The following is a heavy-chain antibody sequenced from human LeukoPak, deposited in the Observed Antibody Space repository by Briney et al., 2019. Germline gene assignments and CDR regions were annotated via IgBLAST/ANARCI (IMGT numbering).Heavy chain of an antibody. D-gene: IGHD2-2*01. J-gene: IGHJ4*02. Sequence: SETLSLTCTVSGGSISSYYWSWIRQPPGKGLEWIGYIYYSGSTNYNPSLKSRVTISVDTSKNQFSLKLSSVTAADTAVYYCARALVGCSSTSCHEVYFDYWGQGTLVTVSS. CDR1: GGSISSYY. V-gene: IGHV4-59*01. CDR2: IYYSGST. CDR3: ARALVGCSSTSCHEVYFDY.